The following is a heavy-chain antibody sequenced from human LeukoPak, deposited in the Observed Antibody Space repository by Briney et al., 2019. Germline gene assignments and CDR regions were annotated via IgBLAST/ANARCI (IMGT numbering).Heavy chain of an antibody. V-gene: IGHV4-61*02. D-gene: IGHD4-17*01. CDR3: AREGYGDYVYMDV. Sequence: PSETLSLTCTVSGYSISIGYYWTWIRQPAGKGLEWIGRIYTSGSTNYNPSLKSRVTISVDTSKNQFSLKLSSVTAADTAVYYCAREGYGDYVYMDVWGKGTTVTISS. J-gene: IGHJ6*03. CDR1: GYSISIGYY. CDR2: IYTSGST.